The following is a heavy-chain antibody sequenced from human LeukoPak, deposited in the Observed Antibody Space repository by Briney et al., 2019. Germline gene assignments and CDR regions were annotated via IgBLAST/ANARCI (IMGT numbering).Heavy chain of an antibody. CDR2: IIPIFGTA. CDR1: GGTFSSYA. Sequence: SVKVSCKASGGTFSSYAINWVRQAPGQGLEWMGGIIPIFGTANYAQKFQGRVTITTDESTSTAYMELSSLRSEDTAVYYCASTGLLQNAFDIWGQGTMVTVSS. V-gene: IGHV1-69*05. D-gene: IGHD2-15*01. J-gene: IGHJ3*02. CDR3: ASTGLLQNAFDI.